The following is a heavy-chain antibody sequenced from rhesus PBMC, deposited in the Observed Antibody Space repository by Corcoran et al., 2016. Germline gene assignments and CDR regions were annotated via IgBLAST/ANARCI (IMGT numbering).Heavy chain of an antibody. J-gene: IGHJ3*01. CDR1: GGSISSNY. CDR3: ARWIYGSSYRDAFDF. D-gene: IGHD4-29*01. V-gene: IGHV4-160*01. Sequence: QVQLQESGPGMVKPSETLSLTCAASGGSISSNYRSRMRQAHGTGLEWIGRIYGSGGSTDYNPSLKSRVTSSTDTSKNQFSLKLSSVTAADTAVYYCARWIYGSSYRDAFDFWGQGLRVTVSS. CDR2: IYGSGGST.